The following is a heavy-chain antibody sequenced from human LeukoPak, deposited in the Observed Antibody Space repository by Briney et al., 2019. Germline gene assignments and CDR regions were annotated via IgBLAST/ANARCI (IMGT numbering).Heavy chain of an antibody. V-gene: IGHV3-23*01. D-gene: IGHD2-15*01. CDR3: ARGTLEHCSGASCYPLDS. CDR1: GFTFITYN. CDR2: VTGSGGDT. Sequence: GGSLRLSCAASGFTFITYNMNWVRQTPGKGLECVSVVTGSGGDTYYTGSVNGRFTISRDNSKNTLYLQMNSLRAEDTAVYYCARGTLEHCSGASCYPLDSWGQGTLVTVSS. J-gene: IGHJ5*01.